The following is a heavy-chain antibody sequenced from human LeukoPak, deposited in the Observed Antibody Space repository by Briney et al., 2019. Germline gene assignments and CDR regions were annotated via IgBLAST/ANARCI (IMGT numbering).Heavy chain of an antibody. CDR3: AKDLHYYGPGSSPQY. V-gene: IGHV3-30*18. J-gene: IGHJ4*02. D-gene: IGHD3-10*01. Sequence: GGSLRLSCEASGFTFSNYAMHWVRRAPGKGLEWVALISYDGSTKHYADSVKGRFTISRDNSKNTLSLLINSLRSEDTAVYYCAKDLHYYGPGSSPQYWGQGTLVTVSS. CDR2: ISYDGSTK. CDR1: GFTFSNYA.